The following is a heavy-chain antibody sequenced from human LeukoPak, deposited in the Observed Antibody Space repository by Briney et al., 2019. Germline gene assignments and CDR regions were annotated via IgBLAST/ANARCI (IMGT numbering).Heavy chain of an antibody. V-gene: IGHV3-30*02. CDR2: IRYDGSNK. Sequence: GGSLRLSCAACGFTFSSYGMHWVRQAPGKGLEWVAFIRYDGSNKYYADSVKGRFTISRDNSKNTLYLQMNSLRAEDTAVYYCARGPSGYHNTGGQGTLVTVSS. CDR1: GFTFSSYG. CDR3: ARGPSGYHNT. J-gene: IGHJ4*02. D-gene: IGHD5-12*01.